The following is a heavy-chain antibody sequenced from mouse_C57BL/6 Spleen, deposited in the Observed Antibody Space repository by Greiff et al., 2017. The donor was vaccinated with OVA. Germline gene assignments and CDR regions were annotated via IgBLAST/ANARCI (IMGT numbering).Heavy chain of an antibody. J-gene: IGHJ2*01. D-gene: IGHD2-5*01. CDR3: ARGYSNSYFDY. Sequence: VQLQQSGPVLVKPGASVKMSCKASGYTFTDYYMNWVKQSHGKSLEWIGVINPYNGGTSYNQKFKGKATLTVDKSSSTAYMELNSLTSEDSAVYYCARGYSNSYFDYWGQGTTLTVSS. V-gene: IGHV1-19*01. CDR1: GYTFTDYY. CDR2: INPYNGGT.